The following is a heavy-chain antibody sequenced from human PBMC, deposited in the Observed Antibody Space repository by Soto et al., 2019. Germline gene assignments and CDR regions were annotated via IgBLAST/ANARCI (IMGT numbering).Heavy chain of an antibody. V-gene: IGHV1-18*01. CDR2: VSGYNRNT. D-gene: IGHD3-3*01. CDR1: GYSFPSYG. Sequence: GASVKVSCKAFGYSFPSYGITWVRQAPGQRLEWMGWVSGYNRNTNYAQKFQDRVTMTTDTSTSTAYMELRSLRSDDTAVYYCARGGDIDFWSGYSREYSYYGMDVWGQGTTVTVSS. CDR3: ARGGDIDFWSGYSREYSYYGMDV. J-gene: IGHJ6*02.